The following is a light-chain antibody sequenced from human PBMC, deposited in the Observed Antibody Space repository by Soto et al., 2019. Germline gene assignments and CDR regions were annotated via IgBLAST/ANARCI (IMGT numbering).Light chain of an antibody. V-gene: IGKV1-5*03. J-gene: IGKJ4*01. CDR1: QSISSY. CDR2: KAS. Sequence: DIQMTQSPSTLSAFVGDRVSITCRASQSISSYLAWYQQKPGKAPRFLIYKASTLEGGVPSRFSGSGSGTEFTLTISSLQPDDFATYYCKQYNSYPLTFGGGTKVEIK. CDR3: KQYNSYPLT.